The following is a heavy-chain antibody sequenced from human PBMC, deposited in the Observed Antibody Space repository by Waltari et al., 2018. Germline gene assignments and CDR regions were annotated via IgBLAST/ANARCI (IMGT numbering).Heavy chain of an antibody. CDR3: TRDLYGSGGDWFDP. V-gene: IGHV3-21*01. CDR2: IGGTHSNI. CDR1: GFALSVYD. J-gene: IGHJ5*02. D-gene: IGHD3-10*01. Sequence: VRLAEPGGGLVKPGGSLRFPCPASGFALSVYDLNLVRQAPGTGLEWVSSIGGTHSNIFYADSVKGRFTVSRDNAKNSLYLQMDNLRAEDSGLYYCTRDLYGSGGDWFDPWGQGTLVTVSS.